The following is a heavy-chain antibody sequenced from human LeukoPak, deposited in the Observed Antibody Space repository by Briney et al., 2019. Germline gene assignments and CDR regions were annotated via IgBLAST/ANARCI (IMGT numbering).Heavy chain of an antibody. CDR1: GGTFSSYA. CDR2: IIPIFGTA. J-gene: IGHJ6*03. CDR3: ARGGPLGYYDILTGYYSQGVYYYYMDV. Sequence: ASVKVSCKASGGTFSSYAISWVRQTPGQGLEWVGGIIPIFGTANYAQKFQGRVTITADEPTSTAYMELSSLRSEDTAVYYCARGGPLGYYDILTGYYSQGVYYYYMDVWGKGTTVTISS. D-gene: IGHD3-9*01. V-gene: IGHV1-69*13.